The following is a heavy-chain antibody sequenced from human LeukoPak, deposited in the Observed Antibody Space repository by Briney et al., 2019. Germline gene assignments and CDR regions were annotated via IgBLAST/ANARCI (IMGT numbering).Heavy chain of an antibody. D-gene: IGHD5-18*01. V-gene: IGHV4-34*01. Sequence: SETLSLTCAVYGGSFSGYYWSWIRQPPGKGLEWIGEINHSGSTNYNPSLKSRVITSVDTSKNQFSLKLSSVTAADTAVYYCARRDTAMVTSFDYWGQGTLVTVSS. J-gene: IGHJ4*02. CDR2: INHSGST. CDR1: GGSFSGYY. CDR3: ARRDTAMVTSFDY.